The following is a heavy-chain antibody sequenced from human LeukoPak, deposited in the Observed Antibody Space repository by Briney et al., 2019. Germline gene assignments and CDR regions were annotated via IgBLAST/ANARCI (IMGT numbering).Heavy chain of an antibody. D-gene: IGHD3-10*01. Sequence: ETLSLTCGVYGGSLTNSYWSWIRQAPGKGLEWVSAISGTGGHTFYADSVKGRFTISRDNSKNTLYLQMNSLRAEDTAVYYCANPPGISGNYVGSSYYYAMDVWGQGTTVTVSS. J-gene: IGHJ6*02. CDR2: ISGTGGHT. CDR1: GGSLTNSY. V-gene: IGHV3-23*01. CDR3: ANPPGISGNYVGSSYYYAMDV.